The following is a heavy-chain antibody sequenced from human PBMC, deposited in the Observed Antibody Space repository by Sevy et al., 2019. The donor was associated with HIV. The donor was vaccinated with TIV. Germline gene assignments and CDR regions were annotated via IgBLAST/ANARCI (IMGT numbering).Heavy chain of an antibody. D-gene: IGHD3-10*01. CDR1: GYTFSNYY. CDR3: ARERITMVEGVFITTYYHYGMDV. V-gene: IGHV1-2*06. Sequence: ASVKVSCKASGYTFSNYYMDWVRQAPGQGLEWMGRINPNSGGKNYAQTFQGRVTMTRDTSIRTAYMELTRLRSDDTAVYYCARERITMVEGVFITTYYHYGMDVWGQGTTVTVSS. CDR2: INPNSGGK. J-gene: IGHJ6*02.